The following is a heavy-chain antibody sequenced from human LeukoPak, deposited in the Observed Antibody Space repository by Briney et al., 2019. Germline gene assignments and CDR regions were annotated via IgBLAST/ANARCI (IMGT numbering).Heavy chain of an antibody. J-gene: IGHJ4*02. Sequence: GGSLRLSCAASGFTFSNYWMHWVRQAPGNGLVWVSRIKTDGSSTSYAESVKGRFTISRDNAKNTLYLQLNSLRVDDTAIYYCTRDLLVGATPGDYWGQGTLVTVSS. CDR3: TRDLLVGATPGDY. V-gene: IGHV3-74*01. CDR1: GFTFSNYW. CDR2: IKTDGSST. D-gene: IGHD1-26*01.